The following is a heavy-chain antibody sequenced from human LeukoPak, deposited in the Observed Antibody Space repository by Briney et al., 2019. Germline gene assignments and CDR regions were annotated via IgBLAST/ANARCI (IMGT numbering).Heavy chain of an antibody. CDR3: ARKGPDTNYCSSTSCYPWFDP. J-gene: IGHJ5*02. CDR2: ISAYNGNT. V-gene: IGHV1-18*01. CDR1: GYTFTSYG. Sequence: ASVKVSCKASGYTFTSYGISWVRQAPGQGLEWMGCISAYNGNTNYAQKLQGRVTMTTDTSTSTAYMELRSLRSDDTAVYYCARKGPDTNYCSSTSCYPWFDPWGQGTLVTVSS. D-gene: IGHD2-2*01.